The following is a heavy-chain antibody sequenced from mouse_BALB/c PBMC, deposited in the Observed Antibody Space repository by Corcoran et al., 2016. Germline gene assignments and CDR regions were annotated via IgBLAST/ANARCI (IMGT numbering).Heavy chain of an antibody. CDR1: GYSITSGYY. CDR3: ARAPYGNYYAMDY. J-gene: IGHJ4*01. D-gene: IGHD2-1*01. Sequence: DVQLQESGPGLVKPSQSLSLTCSVTGYSITSGYYWNWIRQFPGNKLEWMGYISYDGSNNYNPSLKNRISITRDTSKNQFFLKLNSVTTEDTATYYCARAPYGNYYAMDYWGQGTSVTVSS. CDR2: ISYDGSN. V-gene: IGHV3-6*02.